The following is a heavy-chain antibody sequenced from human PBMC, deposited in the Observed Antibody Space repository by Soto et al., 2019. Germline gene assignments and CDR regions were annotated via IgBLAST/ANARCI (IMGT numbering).Heavy chain of an antibody. D-gene: IGHD3-22*01. J-gene: IGHJ1*01. CDR3: AKCDYDSSRRLLSYFQH. Sequence: EVQLLESGGGLVQPGGSLRLSCAGSGFTFNIYAMSWVRQAPGEGVEWVSAISGSGGGTYDADSVKGRFTISSDNSNNGLYLQMSSLRPENKAVYYCAKCDYDSSRRLLSYFQHCGQGTLVPVSS. V-gene: IGHV3-23*01. CDR1: GFTFNIYA. CDR2: ISGSGGGT.